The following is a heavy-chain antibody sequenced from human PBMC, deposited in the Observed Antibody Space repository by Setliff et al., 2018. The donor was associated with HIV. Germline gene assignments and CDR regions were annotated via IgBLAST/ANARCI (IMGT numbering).Heavy chain of an antibody. V-gene: IGHV3-23*01. D-gene: IGHD2-21*01. CDR2: IESVAYNDNT. Sequence: GGSLRLSCAASGFTFSNYAMSWVRQAPGKGLEWVSGIESVAYNDNTYYAHSVKGRFTISRDDSKNTLYLQMNSLRAEDTALYYCAKVSPYGTWYFDIRGRGTRVTVSS. J-gene: IGHJ2*01. CDR1: GFTFSNYA. CDR3: AKVSPYGTWYFDI.